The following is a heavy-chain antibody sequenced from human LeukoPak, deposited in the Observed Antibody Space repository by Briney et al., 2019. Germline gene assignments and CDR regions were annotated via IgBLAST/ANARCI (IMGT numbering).Heavy chain of an antibody. CDR2: IYHSGTT. Sequence: SETLSLTCTVSGGSISSGDYYWSWIRQPPGKGLEWIGYIYHSGTTYYNPSVKSRISISVDTSKNQFSLNLNSVTAADTAVYYCARVQYCSGGSCYNLRLCDHWGRGTLVTVSS. J-gene: IGHJ4*02. V-gene: IGHV4-30-4*01. CDR1: GGSISSGDYY. D-gene: IGHD2-15*01. CDR3: ARVQYCSGGSCYNLRLCDH.